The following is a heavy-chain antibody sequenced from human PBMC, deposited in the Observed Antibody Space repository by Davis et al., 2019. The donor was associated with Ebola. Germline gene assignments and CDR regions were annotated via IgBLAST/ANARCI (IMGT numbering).Heavy chain of an antibody. CDR2: IYYSGST. CDR3: ATVSVFGVVIFDY. CDR1: GGSISSYY. V-gene: IGHV4-59*01. D-gene: IGHD3-3*01. J-gene: IGHJ4*02. Sequence: PSETLSLTCTVSGGSISSYYWSWIRQPPGKGLEWIGYIYYSGSTNYNPSLKSRVTISIHTSKNQFSLNLSSVTAAGTAVYYCATVSVFGVVIFDYWGQGTLVTVSS.